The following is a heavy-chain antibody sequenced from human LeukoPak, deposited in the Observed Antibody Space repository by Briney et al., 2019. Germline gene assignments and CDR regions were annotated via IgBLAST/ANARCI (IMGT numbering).Heavy chain of an antibody. Sequence: QPGRSLRLSCAASGFTFDDYAMHWVRQAPGKGLEWVSGISWNSGSIGYADSVKGRFTISRDNAKNSLYLQMNSLRAEGTALYYCAKDMGWYYYDSSGSKGFDYWGQGTLVTVS. CDR2: ISWNSGSI. D-gene: IGHD3-22*01. J-gene: IGHJ4*02. V-gene: IGHV3-9*01. CDR3: AKDMGWYYYDSSGSKGFDY. CDR1: GFTFDDYA.